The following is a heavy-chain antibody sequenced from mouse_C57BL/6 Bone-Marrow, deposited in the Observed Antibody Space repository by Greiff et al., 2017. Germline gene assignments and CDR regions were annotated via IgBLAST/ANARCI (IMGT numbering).Heavy chain of an antibody. Sequence: QVQLQQSGAELVRPGASVTLSCKASGYTFTDYEMHWVKQTPVHGLEWIGAIDPETGGTAYNQKFKGKAILTADKSSSTAYMELRSLTSEDSAVYYCTRKRDDYYPWFAYWGQGTLVTVSA. CDR2: IDPETGGT. D-gene: IGHD2-3*01. J-gene: IGHJ3*01. CDR3: TRKRDDYYPWFAY. V-gene: IGHV1-15*01. CDR1: GYTFTDYE.